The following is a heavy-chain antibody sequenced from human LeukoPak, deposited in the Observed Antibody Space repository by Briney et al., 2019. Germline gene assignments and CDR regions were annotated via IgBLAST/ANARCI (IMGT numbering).Heavy chain of an antibody. CDR3: ARGDVVRGVSWFYS. J-gene: IGHJ5*01. V-gene: IGHV5-51*01. D-gene: IGHD2-21*02. CDR1: GYSFTSYW. Sequence: GESLKISSKGAGYSFTSYWIGRWLQKPAKNRQWRGGINSEASDTKYSPSFQGQVTISVDKSTNTASLQLNSLNASDTAVYYCARGDVVRGVSWFYSWGEGALVTVSS. CDR2: INSEASDT.